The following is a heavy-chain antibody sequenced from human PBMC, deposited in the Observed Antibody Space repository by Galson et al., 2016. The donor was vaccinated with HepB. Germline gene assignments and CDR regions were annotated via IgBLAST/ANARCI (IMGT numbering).Heavy chain of an antibody. J-gene: IGHJ5*02. V-gene: IGHV1-18*01. D-gene: IGHD2-2*01. Sequence: SVKVSCKASGYTFTTYGITWVRQAPGQGLEWMGWISPYNGNTNYAQKIRGRVTMTTDTSTSTANMELRRLRSDDTAVYYCATVVPAAKRLGHWFDPWGQGTLVTVSS. CDR2: ISPYNGNT. CDR1: GYTFTTYG. CDR3: ATVVPAAKRLGHWFDP.